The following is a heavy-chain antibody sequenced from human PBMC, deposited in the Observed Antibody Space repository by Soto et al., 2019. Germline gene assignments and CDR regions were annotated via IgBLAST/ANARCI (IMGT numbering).Heavy chain of an antibody. D-gene: IGHD6-13*01. J-gene: IGHJ4*02. Sequence: SETLSLTCTVSGGSISSSSYYWGWIRQPPGKGLEWIGSIYYSGSTFYNPSLKSRVTISVDTSKNQFSLRVSSVTAADTAVYYCARRHSSSWFYDYWGPGTLVTVSS. CDR2: IYYSGST. CDR3: ARRHSSSWFYDY. V-gene: IGHV4-39*01. CDR1: GGSISSSSYY.